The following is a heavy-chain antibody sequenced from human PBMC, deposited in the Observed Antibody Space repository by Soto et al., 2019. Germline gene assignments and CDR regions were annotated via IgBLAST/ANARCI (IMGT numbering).Heavy chain of an antibody. J-gene: IGHJ6*02. CDR1: GGNFRSQSIS. V-gene: IGHV1-69*08. D-gene: IGHD6-13*01. Sequence: QVQLVQSAAEVKKPGSSVKVSCKDSGGNFRSQSISISWVRQAPGQGLEWMGRAIPALGVANYAHKFQGRVTITAEKFTSTVYMELSSLRSEYTDVYYGTRDRDVAADGTVETNYYYGMAVWGQGTTVTVSS. CDR3: TRDRDVAADGTVETNYYYGMAV. CDR2: AIPALGVA.